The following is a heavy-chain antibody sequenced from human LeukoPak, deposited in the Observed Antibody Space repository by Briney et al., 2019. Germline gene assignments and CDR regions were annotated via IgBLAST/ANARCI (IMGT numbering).Heavy chain of an antibody. V-gene: IGHV5-51*01. J-gene: IGHJ4*02. D-gene: IGHD1-26*01. CDR2: IYPRDSDT. Sequence: GESLKISCQASGYSFSIYWIGWVRQMPGKGLEWMGIIYPRDSDTRYSPSFQGQVTISADKSISTAYLQWSSLEASDTAMYYCASARFSGSYYLDFWGQGTLVTVSS. CDR3: ASARFSGSYYLDF. CDR1: GYSFSIYW.